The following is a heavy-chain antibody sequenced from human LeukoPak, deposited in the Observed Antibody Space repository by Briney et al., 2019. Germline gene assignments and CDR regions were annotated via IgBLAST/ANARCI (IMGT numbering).Heavy chain of an antibody. V-gene: IGHV4-4*07. D-gene: IGHD3-10*01. CDR3: ARDQYYYGSGSYPFDY. Sequence: SETLSLTCTVSGGSISSYYWSWIRQPAGKGLEWIGSIYTSGSTNYNPSLKSRVTMSVDTSKNQFSLKLSSVTAADTAVYYCARDQYYYGSGSYPFDYWGQGTLVTVSS. CDR2: IYTSGST. CDR1: GGSISSYY. J-gene: IGHJ4*02.